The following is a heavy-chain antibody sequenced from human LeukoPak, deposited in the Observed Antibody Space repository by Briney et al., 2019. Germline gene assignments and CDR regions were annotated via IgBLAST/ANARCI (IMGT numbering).Heavy chain of an antibody. D-gene: IGHD6-19*01. V-gene: IGHV3-30*18. CDR1: GFTFDDYG. CDR3: AKGGGSGCFDY. CDR2: ISYDGSNK. J-gene: IGHJ4*02. Sequence: GGSLRLSCAASGFTFDDYGMSWVRQAPGKGLEWVAVISYDGSNKYYADSVKGRFTISRDNSKDTLYLQMNSLRAEDTAVYYCAKGGGSGCFDYWGQGTLVTVSS.